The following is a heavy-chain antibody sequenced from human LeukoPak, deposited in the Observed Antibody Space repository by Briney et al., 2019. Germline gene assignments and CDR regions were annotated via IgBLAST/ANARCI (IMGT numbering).Heavy chain of an antibody. J-gene: IGHJ4*02. CDR1: GYTLTELS. Sequence: ASVKVSCKVSGYTLTELSMHWVRQAPGKGLEWMGGFDPEDGETIYAQKFQGRVTMTEDTSTDTAYMELSSLRSEDTAVYYCATDMGWGTSGTTSVDYWGQGTLVTVSS. CDR3: ATDMGWGTSGTTSVDY. CDR2: FDPEDGET. V-gene: IGHV1-24*01. D-gene: IGHD1-7*01.